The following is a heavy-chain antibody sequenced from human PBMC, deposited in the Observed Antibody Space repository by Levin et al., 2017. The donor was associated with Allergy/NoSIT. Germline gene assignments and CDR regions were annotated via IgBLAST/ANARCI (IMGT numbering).Heavy chain of an antibody. CDR3: ARVPSEAMVPSHFDY. D-gene: IGHD3-10*01. J-gene: IGHJ4*02. CDR2: INPNSGGT. V-gene: IGHV1-2*02. CDR1: GYTFTGYY. Sequence: WTSVTVSCKASGYTFTGYYMHWVRQAPGQGLEWMGWINPNSGGTNYAQKFQGRVTMTRDTSISTAYMELSRLRSDDTAVYYCARVPSEAMVPSHFDYWGQGTLVTVSS.